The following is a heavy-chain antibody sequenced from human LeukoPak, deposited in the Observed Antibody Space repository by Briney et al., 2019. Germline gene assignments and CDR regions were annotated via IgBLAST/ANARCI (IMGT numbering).Heavy chain of an antibody. Sequence: SETLSLTCTVSGGSISSYYWSWIRQPPGKGLEWIGYVYSSGSTNHNPSLKSRVTISVDTSKNQFSLKLSSVTAADTAVYYCARESKYYDFWSGYYDAFDIWGQGTMVTVSS. CDR1: GGSISSYY. J-gene: IGHJ3*02. CDR3: ARESKYYDFWSGYYDAFDI. CDR2: VYSSGST. V-gene: IGHV4-59*01. D-gene: IGHD3-3*01.